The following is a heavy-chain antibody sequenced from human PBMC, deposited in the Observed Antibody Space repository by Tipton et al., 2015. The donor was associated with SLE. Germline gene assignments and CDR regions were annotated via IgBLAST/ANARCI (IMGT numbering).Heavy chain of an antibody. D-gene: IGHD3-10*01. Sequence: TLSLTCTVSGGSITSGAYYWGWIRQHPGKGLEWIGYISDSGTLYYNPSLKSRVTISLDVSRNQFSLILSSVTATDTAVYYCARASWDHRGSGSFSDYWGQGTLVTVSS. CDR3: ARASWDHRGSGSFSDY. J-gene: IGHJ4*02. CDR1: GGSITSGAYY. V-gene: IGHV4-30-4*08. CDR2: ISDSGTL.